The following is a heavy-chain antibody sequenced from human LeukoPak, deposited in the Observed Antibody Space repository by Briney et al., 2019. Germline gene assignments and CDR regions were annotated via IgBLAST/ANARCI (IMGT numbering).Heavy chain of an antibody. J-gene: IGHJ4*02. CDR1: GYTFTSYY. CDR2: INPSGGST. CDR3: ARSALMVRGVTVDY. Sequence: ASVKVSCKASGYTFTSYYMHWVRQAPGQGLEWMGIINPSGGSTNYAQKFQGRITMTRDTSISTAYMELSRLRSDDTAVYYCARSALMVRGVTVDYWGQGTLVTVSS. V-gene: IGHV1-46*01. D-gene: IGHD3-10*01.